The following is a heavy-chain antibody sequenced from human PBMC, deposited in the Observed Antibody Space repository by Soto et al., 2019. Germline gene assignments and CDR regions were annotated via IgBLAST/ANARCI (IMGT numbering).Heavy chain of an antibody. CDR1: GFTFSNYA. J-gene: IGHJ4*02. D-gene: IGHD3-22*01. CDR3: AKDQYRYDSSGSGIDY. Sequence: GSLRLSCAASGFTFSNYAMSWVRQAPGKGLEWVSVISSLSGNTYYADSVKGRFTISRDNSRNTLFLQMDSLRAEDTAVYYCAKDQYRYDSSGSGIDYWGQGTLVTVSS. CDR2: ISSLSGNT. V-gene: IGHV3-23*01.